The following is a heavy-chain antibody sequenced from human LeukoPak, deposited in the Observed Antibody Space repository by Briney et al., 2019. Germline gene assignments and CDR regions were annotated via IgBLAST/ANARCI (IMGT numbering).Heavy chain of an antibody. V-gene: IGHV4-34*01. D-gene: IGHD7-27*01. Sequence: SETLSLTCAVYGGSFSGYYWSWIRQPPGKGLEWIGEINHSGSTNYNPSLKSRVTISVDTSKKQFSLKLSSVTAADTAVYYCARTNWGLIDYWGQGTLVTVSS. CDR2: INHSGST. CDR1: GGSFSGYY. J-gene: IGHJ4*02. CDR3: ARTNWGLIDY.